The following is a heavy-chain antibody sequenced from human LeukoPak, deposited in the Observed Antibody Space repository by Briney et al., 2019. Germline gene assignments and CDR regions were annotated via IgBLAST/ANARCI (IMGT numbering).Heavy chain of an antibody. D-gene: IGHD4-23*01. V-gene: IGHV4-61*10. CDR2: ISYSGST. CDR3: ARAPVRWYSYGSYTYHYMDV. Sequence: SETLSLTCTVSGGSISSGSYYWSWIRQPAGKGLEWIGSISYSGSTNYNPSLESRVTISVDTSKNQISLKLSSVTAADTAIYYCARAPVRWYSYGSYTYHYMDVWGRGTTVTVSS. J-gene: IGHJ6*03. CDR1: GGSISSGSYY.